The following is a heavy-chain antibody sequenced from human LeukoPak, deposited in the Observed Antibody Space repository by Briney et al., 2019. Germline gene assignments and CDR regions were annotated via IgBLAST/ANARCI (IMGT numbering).Heavy chain of an antibody. J-gene: IGHJ4*02. CDR3: TREEFSAEGAPSDY. V-gene: IGHV4-34*01. D-gene: IGHD1-26*01. CDR1: GGSLSGYQ. CDR2: INYSGSN. Sequence: PSETLSLTCAVSGGSLSGYQWSWIRQSPGKGLEWIGEINYSGSNIYNPSLNGRVTISEDTSKKQFSLRLSSVTAADTAIYYCTREEFSAEGAPSDYWGQGTLVTVSS.